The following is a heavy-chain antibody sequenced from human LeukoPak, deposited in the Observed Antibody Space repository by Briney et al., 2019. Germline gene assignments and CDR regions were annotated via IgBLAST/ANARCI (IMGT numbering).Heavy chain of an antibody. J-gene: IGHJ4*02. D-gene: IGHD3-16*02. V-gene: IGHV3-7*03. CDR3: ASGYYDSVWGSYRSDY. CDR1: GFTFSSYW. CDR2: MKQDGSET. Sequence: GGSLRLSCAASGFTFSSYWMSWVRQAPGKGLEWVANMKQDGSETYYVDSVKGRFTISRDNAKNSLYLQMNSLRAEDTAVYYCASGYYDSVWGSYRSDYWGQGTLVTVSS.